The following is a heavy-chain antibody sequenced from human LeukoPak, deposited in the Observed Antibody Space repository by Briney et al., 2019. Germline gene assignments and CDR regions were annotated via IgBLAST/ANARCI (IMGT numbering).Heavy chain of an antibody. J-gene: IGHJ5*02. CDR1: GFTFNSYW. D-gene: IGHD6-6*01. V-gene: IGHV3-7*01. Sequence: GGSLRLSCAASGFTFNSYWMSWVRQAPGKGLEWVANIKQDGSEKYYVDSVKGRFTISRDNAKNSLYLQMNSLRAEDTAVYYCAREREYSSSPWGQGTLVTVSS. CDR3: AREREYSSSP. CDR2: IKQDGSEK.